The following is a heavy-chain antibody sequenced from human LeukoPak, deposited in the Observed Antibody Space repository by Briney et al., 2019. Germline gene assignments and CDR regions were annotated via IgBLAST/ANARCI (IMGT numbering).Heavy chain of an antibody. J-gene: IGHJ5*02. CDR2: INHSGST. CDR3: ARGPRITIFGVVIIRWFDP. V-gene: IGHV4-34*01. Sequence: PSETLSLTCTVSGGSISSYYWSWIRQPPGKGLEWIGEINHSGSTNYNPSLKSRVTISVDTSKNQFSLKLSSVTAADTAVYYCARGPRITIFGVVIIRWFDPWGQGTLVTVSS. CDR1: GGSISSYY. D-gene: IGHD3-3*01.